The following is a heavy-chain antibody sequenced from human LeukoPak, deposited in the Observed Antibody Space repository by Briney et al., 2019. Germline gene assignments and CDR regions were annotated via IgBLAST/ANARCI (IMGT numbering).Heavy chain of an antibody. V-gene: IGHV1-24*01. J-gene: IGHJ4*02. CDR2: FDPEDGET. CDR3: ATVGSIAVAGVDY. CDR1: GYTLTELS. Sequence: VASVKVSCKVSGYTLTELSMHWVRQAPGKGLEWMGGFDPEDGETIYAQRFQGRVIMTEDTSTDTAYMELSSLRSEDTAVYYCATVGSIAVAGVDYWGQGTLVTVSS. D-gene: IGHD6-19*01.